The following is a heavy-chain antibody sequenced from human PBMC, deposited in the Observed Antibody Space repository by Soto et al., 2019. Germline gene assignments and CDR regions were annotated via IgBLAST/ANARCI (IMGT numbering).Heavy chain of an antibody. CDR3: ARQTHAYDFWSGYTETLYYFDY. J-gene: IGHJ4*02. CDR2: ISSSGSTI. V-gene: IGHV3-48*03. Sequence: LRLSCAASGFTFSSYEMNWVRQAPGKGLEWVSYISSSGSTIYYADSVKGRFTISRDNAKNSLYLQMNSLRAEDTAVYYCARQTHAYDFWSGYTETLYYFDYWGQGTLVTVS. CDR1: GFTFSSYE. D-gene: IGHD3-3*01.